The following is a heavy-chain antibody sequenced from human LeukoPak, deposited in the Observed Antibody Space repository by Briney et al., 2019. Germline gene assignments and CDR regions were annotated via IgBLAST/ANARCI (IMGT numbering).Heavy chain of an antibody. D-gene: IGHD5-24*01. CDR3: ARGAARMVEMATIISFEY. Sequence: GRSLRLSCAASGFTFDDYAMHWVRQAPGRGLEWVSGISWISGGSKIYADSVKGRFTISRDNGKNTLYLQMNSLRAEDTAVYYCARGAARMVEMATIISFEYWGQGTLVTVSS. J-gene: IGHJ4*02. CDR2: ISWISGGSK. V-gene: IGHV3-9*01. CDR1: GFTFDDYA.